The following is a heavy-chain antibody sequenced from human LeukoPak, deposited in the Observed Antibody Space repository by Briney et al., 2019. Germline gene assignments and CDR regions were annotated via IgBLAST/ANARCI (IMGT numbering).Heavy chain of an antibody. CDR1: GFTFSSYS. Sequence: GGSLRLSCAASGFTFSSYSMNWVRQAPGKGLEWVSYISSSSSTIYYADSVKGRFTISRDNAKNSLYLQMNSLRAEDTAVYYCARENGYNLDYWGQGTLVTVSS. V-gene: IGHV3-48*01. CDR2: ISSSSSTI. D-gene: IGHD5-24*01. J-gene: IGHJ4*02. CDR3: ARENGYNLDY.